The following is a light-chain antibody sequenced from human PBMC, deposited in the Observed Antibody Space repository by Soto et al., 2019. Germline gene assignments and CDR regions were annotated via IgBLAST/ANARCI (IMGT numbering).Light chain of an antibody. Sequence: EIVMTQSPATLSVPPGERATLSCRASQSVSSNLAWYQQKPGQAPRLLIYGASTRATGIPARFSGSGSGTEFTLTISSLQSEDFAVYYCQQYNNWPPEGTFGQGTKVEIK. CDR3: QQYNNWPPEGT. J-gene: IGKJ1*01. CDR2: GAS. V-gene: IGKV3-15*01. CDR1: QSVSSN.